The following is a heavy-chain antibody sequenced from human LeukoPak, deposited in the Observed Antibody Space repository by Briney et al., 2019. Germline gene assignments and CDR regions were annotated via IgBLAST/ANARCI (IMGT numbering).Heavy chain of an antibody. CDR3: AKVKVATFYFDY. CDR2: ISGSSIST. V-gene: IGHV3-23*01. J-gene: IGHJ4*02. CDR1: GFTFSDYA. D-gene: IGHD5-12*01. Sequence: GGSLTLSCAASGFTFSDYAMSWVRQAPGKGLEWVSTISGSSISTYYADSVKGRFTISRDNSKNTLFLQMNSLRAEDTALYYCAKVKVATFYFDYWGLGTLVTVSS.